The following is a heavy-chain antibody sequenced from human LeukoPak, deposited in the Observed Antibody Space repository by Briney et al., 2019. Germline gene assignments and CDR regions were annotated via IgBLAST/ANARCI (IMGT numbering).Heavy chain of an antibody. CDR2: ISSRGSTI. CDR1: GLTFSDEH. Sequence: PGGSLRLSCAASGLTFSDEHMSWIRRAAGQGLGWGSYISSRGSTIYYADSGTGRFTISSDKAENSLYLQMNSLSAEDTAVYYFARDYDSSGYSLYPWGQGTLVTVSS. V-gene: IGHV3-11*04. CDR3: ARDYDSSGYSLYP. D-gene: IGHD3-22*01. J-gene: IGHJ5*02.